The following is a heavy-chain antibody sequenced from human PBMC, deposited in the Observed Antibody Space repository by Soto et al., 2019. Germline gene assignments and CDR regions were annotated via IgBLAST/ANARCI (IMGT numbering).Heavy chain of an antibody. CDR3: AKARYYDSTGYLYYFDY. Sequence: GGSLRLSCAASGFTFSNYAMSWVRQAPGKGLEWVSSITGSGDYTYYADSVKGRFTISRDNSKNTLYLQMNSLRAEDTAVSYCAKARYYDSTGYLYYFDYWGQGTLVTVSS. J-gene: IGHJ4*02. CDR2: ITGSGDYT. CDR1: GFTFSNYA. D-gene: IGHD3-22*01. V-gene: IGHV3-23*01.